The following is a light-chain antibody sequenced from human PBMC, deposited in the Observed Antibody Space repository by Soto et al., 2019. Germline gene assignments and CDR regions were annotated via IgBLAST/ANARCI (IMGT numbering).Light chain of an antibody. CDR2: DAS. CDR3: QQSYSTPRIT. CDR1: QSISSW. J-gene: IGKJ5*01. V-gene: IGKV1-5*01. Sequence: DIQMTQSPSTLSATAGDRVTITCRASQSISSWLAWYQQKPGKAPKLLIYDASNLESGVPSRFSGSGSGTEFTLTISNLQPDDIATYYCQQSYSTPRITFGQGTRLEIK.